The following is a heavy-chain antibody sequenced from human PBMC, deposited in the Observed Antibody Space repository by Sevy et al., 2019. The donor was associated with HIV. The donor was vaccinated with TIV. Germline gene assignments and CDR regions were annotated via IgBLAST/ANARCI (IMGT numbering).Heavy chain of an antibody. CDR3: AREGCTKPHDY. CDR2: LSFGCGEI. J-gene: IGHJ4*02. V-gene: IGHV3-23*01. D-gene: IGHD2-8*01. CDR1: GFTFSKYS. Sequence: EGSLRLSCAASGFTFSKYSMSWVRQPPGKGLEWVSTLSFGCGEISYADSVKGRFTISRDNSKSSVYLQMNNLRPEDTAVYYCAREGCTKPHDYWGQGTLVTVSS.